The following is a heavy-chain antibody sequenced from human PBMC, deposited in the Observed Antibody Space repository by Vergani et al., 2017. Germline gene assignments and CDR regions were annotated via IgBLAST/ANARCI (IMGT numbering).Heavy chain of an antibody. CDR1: GGSFSGYY. D-gene: IGHD2-2*01. J-gene: IGHJ4*02. CDR2: INHSGST. CDR3: ARGRECSSTSCYIFDY. Sequence: QVQLQQWGAGLLKPSETLSLTCAVYGGSFSGYYWSWIRQPPGKGLEWIGEINHSGSTNYNPSLKSRVTISVDTSKNQFSLKLSSVTAADTAVYYCARGRECSSTSCYIFDYWGQGTLVTVSS. V-gene: IGHV4-34*01.